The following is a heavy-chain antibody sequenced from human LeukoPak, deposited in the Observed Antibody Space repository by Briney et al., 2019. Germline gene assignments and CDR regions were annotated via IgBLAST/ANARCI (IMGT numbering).Heavy chain of an antibody. Sequence: SETLSLTCTVSGGSISSYYWTWIRQPPGKGLEWIGYIYYSGITNYNPSLKSRVTISVDTSKNQFSLKLSSVTAADTALYYGARFGGWEGQPHAFDIWGKGTMVTVSS. CDR1: GGSISSYY. V-gene: IGHV4-59*01. J-gene: IGHJ3*02. CDR2: IYYSGIT. D-gene: IGHD1-26*01. CDR3: ARFGGWEGQPHAFDI.